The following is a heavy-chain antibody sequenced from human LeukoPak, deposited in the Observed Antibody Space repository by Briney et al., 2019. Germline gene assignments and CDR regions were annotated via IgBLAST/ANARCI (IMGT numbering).Heavy chain of an antibody. Sequence: RAGGSLRLSCAASGFTFSSYAMSWVRQAPGKGLEWVSGINWNGGSTGYADSVKGRFTISRDNAKNSLYLQMNSLRAEDTALYYCTRRSVNLRLGELSFDYWGQGTLVTVSS. D-gene: IGHD3-16*02. CDR1: GFTFSSYA. J-gene: IGHJ4*02. CDR3: TRRSVNLRLGELSFDY. V-gene: IGHV3-20*04. CDR2: INWNGGST.